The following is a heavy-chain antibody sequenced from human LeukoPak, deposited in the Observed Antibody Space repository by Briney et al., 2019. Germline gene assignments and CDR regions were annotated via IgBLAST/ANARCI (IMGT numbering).Heavy chain of an antibody. V-gene: IGHV1-2*02. Sequence: GASVKVSCKASGYTFTGYYMHWVRQAPGQGLEWMGWINPNSGGGTNYAQNFQGRVTMTRDTSVGTAYMELSRLTSDDTAVYYCARGELLDYWGQGTLVTVSS. D-gene: IGHD3-10*01. CDR2: INPNSGGGT. CDR3: ARGELLDY. CDR1: GYTFTGYY. J-gene: IGHJ4*02.